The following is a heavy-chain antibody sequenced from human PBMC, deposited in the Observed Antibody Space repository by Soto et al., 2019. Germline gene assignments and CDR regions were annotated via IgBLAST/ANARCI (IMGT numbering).Heavy chain of an antibody. D-gene: IGHD2-21*02. CDR2: IWYDGSNK. J-gene: IGHJ6*02. Sequence: GGSLRLSCAASGFTFSSYGMHWVRQAPGKGLEWVAVIWYDGSNKYYADSVKGRFTISRDNSKNTLYLQMNSLRAEDTAVYYCARGYCGGDCYDDYGMDVWGQGNTVTVSS. V-gene: IGHV3-33*01. CDR1: GFTFSSYG. CDR3: ARGYCGGDCYDDYGMDV.